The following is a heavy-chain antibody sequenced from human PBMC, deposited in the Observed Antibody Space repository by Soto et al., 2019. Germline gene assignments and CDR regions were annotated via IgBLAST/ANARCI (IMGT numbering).Heavy chain of an antibody. CDR2: IYYSGST. V-gene: IGHV4-31*03. J-gene: IGHJ5*02. CDR1: GGSISSGGYY. CDR3: ARGVAADNWFDP. D-gene: IGHD2-15*01. Sequence: PSETLSLTCTVPGGSISSGGYYWSWIRQHPGKGLEWIGYIYYSGSTYYNPSLKSRVTISVDTSKNQFSLKLSSVTAADTAVYYCARGVAADNWFDPWGQGTLVTVSS.